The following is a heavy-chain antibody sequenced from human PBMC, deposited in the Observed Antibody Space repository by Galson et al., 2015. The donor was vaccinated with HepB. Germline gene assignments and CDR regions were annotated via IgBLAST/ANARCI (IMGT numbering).Heavy chain of an antibody. CDR2: INQGASEK. Sequence: SLRLSCAASEFSFSNYWMTWVRQAPGKGPEWVANINQGASEKYYVDSVKGRFTIPRDNAGNSLYLQMNSLRAEDTAVYYCTTEGRYRSSAGIFEYWGQGALVTVSS. J-gene: IGHJ4*02. CDR1: EFSFSNYW. D-gene: IGHD3-16*02. CDR3: TTEGRYRSSAGIFEY. V-gene: IGHV3-7*03.